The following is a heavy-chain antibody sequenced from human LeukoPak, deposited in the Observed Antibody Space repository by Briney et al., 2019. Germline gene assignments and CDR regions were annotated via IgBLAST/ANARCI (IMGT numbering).Heavy chain of an antibody. D-gene: IGHD6-13*01. CDR1: GFTFSTYS. Sequence: GGSLRLSCAASGFTFSTYSMSWVRQAPGKGLEWVSAISGSGGSTYYADSVKGRFTISRDNSKNTLYLQMNSLRAEDTAVYYCAKDGRYSSNWSFDYWGQGTLVTVSS. J-gene: IGHJ4*02. V-gene: IGHV3-23*01. CDR2: ISGSGGST. CDR3: AKDGRYSSNWSFDY.